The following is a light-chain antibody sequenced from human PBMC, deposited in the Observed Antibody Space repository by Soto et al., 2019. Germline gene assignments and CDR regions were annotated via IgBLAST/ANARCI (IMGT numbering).Light chain of an antibody. CDR3: QQSYSTPFT. CDR1: QSISSY. CDR2: AAS. Sequence: DIQMTQSPSSLSASVGDRVTITCRASQSISSYLNWYHQKPGKAPKLLIYAASSLQSGVPSRFSGSGSGTDFTLTISSLQPEDFATYYCQQSYSTPFTFGPGTKGDVK. V-gene: IGKV1-39*01. J-gene: IGKJ3*01.